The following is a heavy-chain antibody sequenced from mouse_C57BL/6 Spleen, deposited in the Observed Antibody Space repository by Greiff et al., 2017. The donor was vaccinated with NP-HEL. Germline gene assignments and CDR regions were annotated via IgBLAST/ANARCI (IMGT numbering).Heavy chain of an antibody. Sequence: EVKLVESGGGLVKPGGSLKLSCAASGFTFSDYGMHWVRQAPEKGLEWVAYISSGSSTIYYADTVKGRFTISRDNAKNTLFLQMTSLTSEDTAMYYCATQAYDYWGQGTTLTVSS. D-gene: IGHD3-2*02. CDR2: ISSGSSTI. CDR3: ATQAYDY. J-gene: IGHJ2*01. CDR1: GFTFSDYG. V-gene: IGHV5-17*01.